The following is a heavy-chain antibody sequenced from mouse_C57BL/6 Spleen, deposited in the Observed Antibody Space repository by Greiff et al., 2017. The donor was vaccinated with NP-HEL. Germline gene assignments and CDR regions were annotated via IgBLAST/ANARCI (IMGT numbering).Heavy chain of an antibody. CDR2: ISRGSGTI. CDR3: ASTRAMDY. CDR1: GFTFSDYG. J-gene: IGHJ4*01. Sequence: DVLLVESGAGLVKPGASLKLSCAASGFTFSDYGMHWVRQAPEQGLEWVGYISRGSGTIYYAATVKGRFTISRDTAKNTLFLQMTRLRAEDTAMYYCASTRAMDYWGQGTSVTVSS. V-gene: IGHV5-17*01.